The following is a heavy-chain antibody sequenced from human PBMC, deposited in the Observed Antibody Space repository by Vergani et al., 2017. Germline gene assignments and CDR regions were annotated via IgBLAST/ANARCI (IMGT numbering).Heavy chain of an antibody. CDR1: GDSFRSNNW. D-gene: IGHD2-15*01. CDR2: ISHSGST. Sequence: QVQLQESGPGLVKPPGTLSLTCAVSGDSFRSNNWWTWVRQSPGQTLEWIGEISHSGSTNYNPSLKGRVTLSLDTSKNQFSLRLSSVTAADTAVYYCARDPKSDCSGGSCFSVWGAFDIWGRGTTVTVSS. CDR3: ARDPKSDCSGGSCFSVWGAFDI. V-gene: IGHV4-4*03. J-gene: IGHJ3*02.